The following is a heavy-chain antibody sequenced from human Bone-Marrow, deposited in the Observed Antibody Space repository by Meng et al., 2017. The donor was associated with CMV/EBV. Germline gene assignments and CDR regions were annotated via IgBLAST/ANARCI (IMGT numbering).Heavy chain of an antibody. D-gene: IGHD5-18*01. J-gene: IGHJ6*02. CDR2: INPNSGGT. Sequence: ASVKVSCKASGYTFTGYYMHWVRQAPGQGLEWMGWINPNSGGTNYAQKFQGRVTMTRDTSISTAYMELSRLRSDDTAVYYCARDPYTAMVTPYYYYGMDVWGQGTTVTVSS. CDR1: GYTFTGYY. CDR3: ARDPYTAMVTPYYYYGMDV. V-gene: IGHV1-2*02.